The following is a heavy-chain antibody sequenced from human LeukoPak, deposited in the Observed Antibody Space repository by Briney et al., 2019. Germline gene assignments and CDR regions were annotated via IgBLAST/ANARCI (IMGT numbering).Heavy chain of an antibody. D-gene: IGHD3-16*01. CDR2: IKEDGTER. CDR1: GFTLSSRW. J-gene: IGHJ3*02. CDR3: ARPRGPSDAFDI. V-gene: IGHV3-7*01. Sequence: GGSLGLSCAASGFTLSSRWMNWFRQAPGKGLEWVGNIKEDGTERHYVNSVRGRFTISRDNANNSLYLQMDSLRAEDTAVYYCARPRGPSDAFDIWGQGTMVTVSS.